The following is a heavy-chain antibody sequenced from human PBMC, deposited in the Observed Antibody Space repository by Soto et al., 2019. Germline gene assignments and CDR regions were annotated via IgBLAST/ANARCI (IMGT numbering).Heavy chain of an antibody. D-gene: IGHD2-2*01. CDR2: IYTAGGT. CDR1: GFTVSNTY. CDR3: ARALPVAKGGFDP. J-gene: IGHJ5*02. V-gene: IGHV3-53*02. Sequence: EVQLVETGGGLIHPGGSLRLSCAASGFTVSNTYMTWVRQPPGKGLECVSVIYTAGGTNYADSVKGRFIISRDNSKNTLYLQMNSLRAEDTAVYYCARALPVAKGGFDPWGQGTLVTVSS.